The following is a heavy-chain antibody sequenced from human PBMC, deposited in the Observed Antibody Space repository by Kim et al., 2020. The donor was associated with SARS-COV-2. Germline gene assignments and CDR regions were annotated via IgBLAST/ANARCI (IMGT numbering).Heavy chain of an antibody. CDR3: ARGRTIKHSSWFDP. CDR2: KNPKSGDT. D-gene: IGHD2-21*01. V-gene: IGHV1-8*01. Sequence: ASVKVSCKASGYTFTNDDINWVRLATGQGLEWMGWKNPKSGDTGYAQKFQDRVTMTRNTSISTAYMELSSLRSEDTAVYFCARGRTIKHSSWFDPWGQGTLVTVSS. J-gene: IGHJ5*02. CDR1: GYTFTNDD.